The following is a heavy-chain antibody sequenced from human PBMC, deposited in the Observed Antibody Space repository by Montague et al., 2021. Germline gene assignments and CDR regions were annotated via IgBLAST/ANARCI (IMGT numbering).Heavy chain of an antibody. CDR2: INHSGDA. J-gene: IGHJ6*02. V-gene: IGHV4-34*01. D-gene: IGHD3-10*01. CDR1: GGPFSGYF. CDR3: ARDTWFRENLSSLYYYGIDV. Sequence: SETLSLTCVVSGGPFSGYFWTWIRQPPGKGLECVGEINHSGDANYNPSLESRVTMTVDTSKRQFSLRLTSLTAADTAIYYCARDTWFRENLSSLYYYGIDVWGQGTTVTVSS.